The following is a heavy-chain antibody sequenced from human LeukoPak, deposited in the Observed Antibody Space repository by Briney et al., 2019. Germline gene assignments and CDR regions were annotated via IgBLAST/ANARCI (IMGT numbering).Heavy chain of an antibody. V-gene: IGHV3-7*01. Sequence: PSETLSLTCTVSGGSISSYYWSWIRQPPGKGLEWVANIKQDGSEKYYVDSVKGRFTISRDNAKNSLYLQMNSLRAEDTAVYYCARASWGYFDYWGQGTLVTVSS. D-gene: IGHD7-27*01. J-gene: IGHJ4*02. CDR3: ARASWGYFDY. CDR2: IKQDGSEK. CDR1: GGSISSYY.